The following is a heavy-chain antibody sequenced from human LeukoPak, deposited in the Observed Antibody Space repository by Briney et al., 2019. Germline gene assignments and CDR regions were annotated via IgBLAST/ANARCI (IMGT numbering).Heavy chain of an antibody. D-gene: IGHD2-15*01. CDR3: AAGRVDPDY. CDR1: GFTFSSYG. Sequence: GGSLRLSCAASGFTFSSYGMHWVRQAPGKGLEWVAVISYDGSNKYYADSVKGRFTISRDNSKNTLYLQMNRLRAEDTAVYYCAAGRVDPDYWGQGTLVTVSS. CDR2: ISYDGSNK. V-gene: IGHV3-30*03. J-gene: IGHJ4*02.